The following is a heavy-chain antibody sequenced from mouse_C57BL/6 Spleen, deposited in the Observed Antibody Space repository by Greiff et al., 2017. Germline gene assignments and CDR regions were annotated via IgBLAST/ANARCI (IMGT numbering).Heavy chain of an antibody. J-gene: IGHJ4*01. V-gene: IGHV1-52*01. CDR3: ARSDYGNDYAMDY. CDR2: IDPSDSET. CDR1: GYTFTSYW. D-gene: IGHD2-1*01. Sequence: QVQLQQPGAELVRPGSSVKLSCKASGYTFTSYWMHWVKQRPIQGLEWIGNIDPSDSETHYNQKFKDKATLTVDKSSSTAYMQLSSLTSEDSAVYYCARSDYGNDYAMDYWGQGTSVTVSS.